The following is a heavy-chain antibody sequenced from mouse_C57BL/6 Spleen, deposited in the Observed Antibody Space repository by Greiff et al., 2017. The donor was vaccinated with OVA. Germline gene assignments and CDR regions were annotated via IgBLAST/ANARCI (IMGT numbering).Heavy chain of an antibody. V-gene: IGHV1-15*01. CDR3: TVIYYDYDGPAS. D-gene: IGHD2-4*01. CDR2: IDPETGGT. J-gene: IGHJ3*01. Sequence: VQLQQSGAELVRPGASVTLSCKASGYTFTDYEMHWVKQTPVHGLEWIGAIDPETGGTAYNQKFKGKAILTADKSSSTAYMELRSLTSEDSAVYYCTVIYYDYDGPASWGQGTLVTVSA. CDR1: GYTFTDYE.